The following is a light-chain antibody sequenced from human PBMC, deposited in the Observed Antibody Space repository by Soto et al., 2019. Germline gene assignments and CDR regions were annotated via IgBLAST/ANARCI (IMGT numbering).Light chain of an antibody. Sequence: QSALTQPRSVSGSPGQSVTNSCTGTSSDVGGYNYVSWYQQHPGKAPKLMIYDVSKRPSGVPDRFSGSKSGNTASLTISGLQDEDEADYYCCSYAGSYTYVFGTGTKLTIL. CDR2: DVS. CDR3: CSYAGSYTYV. V-gene: IGLV2-11*01. CDR1: SSDVGGYNY. J-gene: IGLJ1*01.